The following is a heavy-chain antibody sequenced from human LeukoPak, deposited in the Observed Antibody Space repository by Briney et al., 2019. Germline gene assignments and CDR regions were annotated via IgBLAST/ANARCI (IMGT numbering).Heavy chain of an antibody. CDR3: ARDPDSSAYYYESDY. CDR1: GFTFSSYE. J-gene: IGHJ4*02. Sequence: HPGGSLRLSCAASGFTFSSYEMNWVRQAPGKGLEWVSYISSSGSNMYYADSVKGRFTVSRDNAKNSLYLQMNSLRAEDTAVYYCARDPDSSAYYYESDYWGQGTLVTVSS. V-gene: IGHV3-48*03. D-gene: IGHD3-22*01. CDR2: ISSSGSNM.